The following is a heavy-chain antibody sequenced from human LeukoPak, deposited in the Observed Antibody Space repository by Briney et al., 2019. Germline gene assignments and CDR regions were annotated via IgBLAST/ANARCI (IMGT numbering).Heavy chain of an antibody. CDR1: GGSISSYY. Sequence: SETLSLTCTVSGGSISSYYWSWIRQPPGKGLEWIGYIYYSGSTNHNPSLKSRVTISVDTSKNQFSLKLSSVTAADTAVYYCARHDYGDYVGMVLKKGNWFDPWGQGTLVTVSS. D-gene: IGHD4-17*01. CDR3: ARHDYGDYVGMVLKKGNWFDP. J-gene: IGHJ5*02. CDR2: IYYSGST. V-gene: IGHV4-59*01.